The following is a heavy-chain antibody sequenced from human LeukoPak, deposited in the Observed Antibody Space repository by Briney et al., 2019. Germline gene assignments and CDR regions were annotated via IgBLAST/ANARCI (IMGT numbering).Heavy chain of an antibody. Sequence: SETLSLTCAVSGYSISSGCYWGWIRQPPGKGLEWIGSIYHSGSTYYNPSLKSRVTISVDTSKNQFSLKLSSVTAADTAVYYCASPRGYYDSSGYLSNWFDPWGQGTLVTVSS. CDR1: GYSISSGCY. V-gene: IGHV4-38-2*01. CDR2: IYHSGST. CDR3: ASPRGYYDSSGYLSNWFDP. J-gene: IGHJ5*02. D-gene: IGHD3-22*01.